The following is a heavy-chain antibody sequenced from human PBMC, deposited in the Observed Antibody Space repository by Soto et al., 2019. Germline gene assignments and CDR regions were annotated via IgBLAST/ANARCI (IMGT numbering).Heavy chain of an antibody. V-gene: IGHV1-24*01. CDR1: GYTLTELS. D-gene: IGHD1-26*01. J-gene: IGHJ3*02. CDR2: FDPEDGET. Sequence: GASVKVSCKVSGYTLTELSMHWVRQAPGKGLEWMGGFDPEDGETIYAQKFQGRVTMTEDTSTDTAYMELSSLRSEDTAVYYCATLVGATRPDAFDIWGQGTMVTVSS. CDR3: ATLVGATRPDAFDI.